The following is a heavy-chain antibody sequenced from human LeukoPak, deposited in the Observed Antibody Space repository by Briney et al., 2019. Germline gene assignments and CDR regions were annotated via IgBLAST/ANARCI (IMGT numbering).Heavy chain of an antibody. CDR2: INHSGSA. D-gene: IGHD3-3*01. J-gene: IGHJ4*02. V-gene: IGHV4-34*01. CDR1: GGSFSGYY. Sequence: SETLSLACAVYGGSFSGYYWSWIRQPPGKGLEWIGEINHSGSANYNPSLKSRVTLSIDKSKNQFSLNLNSVTAADTAVYYCARARRDSGYYKVDYWGQGTLVTVSS. CDR3: ARARRDSGYYKVDY.